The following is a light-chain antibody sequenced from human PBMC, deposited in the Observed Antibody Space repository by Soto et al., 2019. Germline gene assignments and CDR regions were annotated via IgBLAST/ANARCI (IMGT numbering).Light chain of an antibody. CDR2: TAS. Sequence: IQLTQSPSSLSASVGDRVTITCRASQGISSYLAWYQQKPGKAPKLLIYTASRLQSGVPSRFSGSGSGTDFTLTISSLQPEDFATYYCQQTNSFPFTFGPGTKVDIK. V-gene: IGKV1-9*01. J-gene: IGKJ3*01. CDR3: QQTNSFPFT. CDR1: QGISSY.